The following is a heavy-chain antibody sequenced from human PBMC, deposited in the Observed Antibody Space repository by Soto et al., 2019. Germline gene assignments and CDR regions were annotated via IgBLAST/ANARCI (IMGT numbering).Heavy chain of an antibody. CDR3: ATVSLSYGSGSSKRPYYYYYMDV. CDR1: GYTLPELS. Sequence: ASVKVSCQVSGYTLPELSMHWVRQAPGKGLEWMGGFDPEDGETIYAQKFQGRVTMTEDTSTDTAYMELSSLRSEDRAVYYGATVSLSYGSGSSKRPYYYYYMDVWGKGTTVTVSS. D-gene: IGHD3-10*01. V-gene: IGHV1-24*01. J-gene: IGHJ6*03. CDR2: FDPEDGET.